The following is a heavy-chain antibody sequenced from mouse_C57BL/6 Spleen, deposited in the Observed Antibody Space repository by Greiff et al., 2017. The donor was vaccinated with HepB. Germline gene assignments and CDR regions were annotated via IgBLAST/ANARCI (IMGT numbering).Heavy chain of an antibody. Sequence: VQLQQSGPELVKPGASVKISCKASGYSFTGYYMNWVKQSPEKSLEWIGEINPSTGGTTYNQKFKAKATLTVDKSSSTADMQLKSLTSEDAAVDYCARDYGSPEYFDVWGTGTTVTVSS. V-gene: IGHV1-42*01. J-gene: IGHJ1*03. D-gene: IGHD1-1*01. CDR1: GYSFTGYY. CDR3: ARDYGSPEYFDV. CDR2: INPSTGGT.